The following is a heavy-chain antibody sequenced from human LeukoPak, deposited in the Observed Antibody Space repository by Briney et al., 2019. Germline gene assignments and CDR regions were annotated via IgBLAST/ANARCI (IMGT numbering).Heavy chain of an antibody. D-gene: IGHD3-16*01. J-gene: IGHJ5*02. CDR1: GDSISSGAYY. Sequence: SQTLSLTCTVSGDSISSGAYYWSWIRQLPGKGLEWIGYIYYSGSAYYNPSLKSRVTISVDTSKNQFSLKLSSVSAADTAVFYCARVSAGSVILDPWGQGTLVTVSS. CDR2: IYYSGSA. V-gene: IGHV4-31*03. CDR3: ARVSAGSVILDP.